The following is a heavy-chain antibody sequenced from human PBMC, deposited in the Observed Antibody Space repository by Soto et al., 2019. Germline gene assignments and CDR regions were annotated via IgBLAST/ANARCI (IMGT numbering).Heavy chain of an antibody. CDR1: GGSFSGYY. CDR3: ARGAPSPLRYYYGSGGPGWFDP. CDR2: INHSGST. J-gene: IGHJ5*02. V-gene: IGHV4-34*01. D-gene: IGHD3-10*01. Sequence: QVQLQQWGAGLLKPSETLSLTCAVYGGSFSGYYWSWIRQPPGKGLEWIGEINHSGSTNYNPSLNSRVTISVDTSKNQFSLKLSSVTAADTAVYYCARGAPSPLRYYYGSGGPGWFDPWGQGTLVTVSS.